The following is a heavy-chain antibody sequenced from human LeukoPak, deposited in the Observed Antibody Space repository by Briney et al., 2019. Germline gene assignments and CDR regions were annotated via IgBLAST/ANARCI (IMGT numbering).Heavy chain of an antibody. V-gene: IGHV3-23*01. CDR1: GFNFSSYA. D-gene: IGHD3-16*01. Sequence: GGSLRLSCAASGFNFSSYAMSWVRQAPGKALEWVSAISGSGGSTYYADSVKGRFTISRDNSKNTLYLQMNSLRAEDTAVYYCAHFGGVTHYYGMDVWGQGTTVTVSS. J-gene: IGHJ6*02. CDR3: AHFGGVTHYYGMDV. CDR2: ISGSGGST.